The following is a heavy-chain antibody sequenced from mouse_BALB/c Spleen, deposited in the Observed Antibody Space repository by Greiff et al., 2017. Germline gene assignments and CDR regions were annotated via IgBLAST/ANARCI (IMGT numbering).Heavy chain of an antibody. Sequence: EVKLQESGPDLVKPSQSLSLTCTVTGYSFTSGYSWHWIRQFPGNQLEWMGYIHYSGSTNYNPSLKSRISITRDTSKNQFFLQLNSVTTEDTATYYCAEAGFAWFAYWGQGTLVTVSA. CDR2: IHYSGST. CDR3: AEAGFAWFAY. D-gene: IGHD3-2*02. CDR1: GYSFTSGYS. V-gene: IGHV3-1*02. J-gene: IGHJ3*01.